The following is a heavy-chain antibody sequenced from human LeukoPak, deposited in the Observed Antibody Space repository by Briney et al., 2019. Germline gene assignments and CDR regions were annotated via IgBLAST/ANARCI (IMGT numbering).Heavy chain of an antibody. V-gene: IGHV3-7*01. CDR3: ARARFYSSSTYYYYMDV. D-gene: IGHD6-6*01. CDR1: GFTFSSYW. J-gene: IGHJ6*03. Sequence: GGSLRLSCAASGFTFSSYWMSWVRQAPGKGLEWVANMKQDGSEKYYVDSVKGRFTISRDNAKNSLYLQMNSLRAEDTAVYYCARARFYSSSTYYYYMDVWGKGTTVTVSS. CDR2: MKQDGSEK.